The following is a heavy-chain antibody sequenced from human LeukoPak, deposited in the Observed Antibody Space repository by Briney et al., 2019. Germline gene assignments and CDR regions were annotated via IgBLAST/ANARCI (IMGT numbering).Heavy chain of an antibody. J-gene: IGHJ4*02. CDR1: GFTFSSYG. Sequence: PGGSLRLSCAASGFTFSSYGMSWVRQAPGKGLEWVSVIYSGGSTYYADSVKGRFTISRDNSKNTLYLQMNSLRAEDTAVYYCARDGGSAWFLDYWGQGTLVTVSS. CDR3: ARDGGSAWFLDY. CDR2: IYSGGST. V-gene: IGHV3-66*01. D-gene: IGHD6-19*01.